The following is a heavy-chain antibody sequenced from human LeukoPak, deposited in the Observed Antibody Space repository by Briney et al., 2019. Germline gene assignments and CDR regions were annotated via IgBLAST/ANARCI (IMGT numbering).Heavy chain of an antibody. V-gene: IGHV4-61*02. CDR2: IYTSGST. CDR3: ARGVPMGDDAFDI. J-gene: IGHJ3*02. CDR1: GGSIRSGSYY. D-gene: IGHD3-10*01. Sequence: PSQTLSLTXTVSGGSIRSGSYYWSWIWQPAGKGLEWIGRIYTSGSTNYNPSLKSRVTISVDTSKNQFSLKLSSVTAADTAVYYCARGVPMGDDAFDIWGQGTMVTVSS.